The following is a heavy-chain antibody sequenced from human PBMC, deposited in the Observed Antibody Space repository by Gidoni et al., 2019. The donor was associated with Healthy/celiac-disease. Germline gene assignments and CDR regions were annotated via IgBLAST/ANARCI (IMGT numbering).Heavy chain of an antibody. D-gene: IGHD3-22*01. V-gene: IGHV1-69*01. CDR3: ARAEYDSSGYYMSSWFDP. Sequence: QVQLVQSGAEVKKPGSSVKVSCKASGGTFSRYAISWVRQAPGQGLEWMGGIIPIFGTANYAQKFQGRVTITADESTSTAYMELSSLRSEDTAVYYCARAEYDSSGYYMSSWFDPWGQGTLVTVSS. CDR1: GGTFSRYA. J-gene: IGHJ5*02. CDR2: IIPIFGTA.